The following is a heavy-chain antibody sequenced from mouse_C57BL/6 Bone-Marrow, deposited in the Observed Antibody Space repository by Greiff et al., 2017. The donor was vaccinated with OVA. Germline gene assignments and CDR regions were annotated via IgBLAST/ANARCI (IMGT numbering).Heavy chain of an antibody. J-gene: IGHJ4*01. CDR2: IDPENGDT. V-gene: IGHV14-4*01. CDR3: TTEGLRFNY. CDR1: GFNINDDY. Sequence: VQLQQSGAELVRPGASVKLSCTASGFNINDDYMHWVKQMPEQGLEWIGWIDPENGDTEYASKFQGKATITADTSSNTAYLQLSSLTSEDTAVYYWTTEGLRFNYWGQGTSVTVSS. D-gene: IGHD2-4*01.